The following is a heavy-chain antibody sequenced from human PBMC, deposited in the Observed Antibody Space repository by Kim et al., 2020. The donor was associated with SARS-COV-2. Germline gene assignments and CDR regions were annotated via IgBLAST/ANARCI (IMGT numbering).Heavy chain of an antibody. CDR1: GFTFSSYG. Sequence: GGSLRLSCAASGFTFSSYGMHWVRQAPGKGLEWVAVISYDGSNKYYADSVKGRFTISRDNSKNTLYLQMNSLRAEDTAVYYCAKGPRWFGTPEPYGMDVWGQGTTVTVSS. V-gene: IGHV3-30*18. D-gene: IGHD3-10*01. CDR3: AKGPRWFGTPEPYGMDV. CDR2: ISYDGSNK. J-gene: IGHJ6*02.